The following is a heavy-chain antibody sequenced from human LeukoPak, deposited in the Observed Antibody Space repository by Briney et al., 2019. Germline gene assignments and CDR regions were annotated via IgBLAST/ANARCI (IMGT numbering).Heavy chain of an antibody. D-gene: IGHD1-1*01. Sequence: GESLKISCKTSGYSFTSYWIGWGRQMPGKGLEWMGIIYPSDSDTRYSPSFQGQVTISADRSITTAYLQWSSLKASDTAIYYCARRLKISQGGTTDYWGQGTLVTVSS. CDR3: ARRLKISQGGTTDY. CDR2: IYPSDSDT. V-gene: IGHV5-51*01. J-gene: IGHJ4*02. CDR1: GYSFTSYW.